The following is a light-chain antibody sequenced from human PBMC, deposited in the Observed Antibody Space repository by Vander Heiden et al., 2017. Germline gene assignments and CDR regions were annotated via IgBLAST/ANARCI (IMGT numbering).Light chain of an antibody. CDR1: QGISNY. V-gene: IGKV1-27*01. J-gene: IGKJ3*01. CDR2: AAY. CDR3: QKYNTGVT. Sequence: DIQMTRSPSSLSASVGDTLTITCRASQGISNYLAWYQQRPGQVPKLLIYAAYTLQSGVPSRFSGGGSGTDFTLTISGLQPEDVATYYCQKYNTGVTFGPGTKVD.